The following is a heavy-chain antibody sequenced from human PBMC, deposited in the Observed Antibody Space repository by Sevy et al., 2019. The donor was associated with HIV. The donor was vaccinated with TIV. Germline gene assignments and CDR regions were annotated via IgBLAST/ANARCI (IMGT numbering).Heavy chain of an antibody. J-gene: IGHJ6*02. CDR3: ARDVKGYYYGSGSYGMDV. CDR2: IWYDGSNK. D-gene: IGHD3-10*01. CDR1: RFTFSSYG. Sequence: GGSLRLSCAASRFTFSSYGMHWVRQAPGKGLEWVAVIWYDGSNKYYADSVKGRFTISRDNSKNTLYLQMNSLRAEDTAVYYCARDVKGYYYGSGSYGMDVWGQRTTVTVSS. V-gene: IGHV3-33*01.